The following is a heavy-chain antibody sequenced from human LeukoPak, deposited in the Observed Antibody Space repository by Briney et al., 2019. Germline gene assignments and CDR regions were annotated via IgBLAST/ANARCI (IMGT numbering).Heavy chain of an antibody. CDR2: IWYDGSNK. CDR3: ARDKPPPYYYDSSGIFDY. CDR1: GFTFSSYV. D-gene: IGHD3-22*01. J-gene: IGHJ4*02. V-gene: IGHV3-33*01. Sequence: PGRSLRLSCAASGFTFSSYVMHWVRQAPGKGLEWVAVIWYDGSNKYYADSVKGRFTISRDNSKNTLYLQMNSLRAEDTAVYYCARDKPPPYYYDSSGIFDYWGQGTLVTVSS.